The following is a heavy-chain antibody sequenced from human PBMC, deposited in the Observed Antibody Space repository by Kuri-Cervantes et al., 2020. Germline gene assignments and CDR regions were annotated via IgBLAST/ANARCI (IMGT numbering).Heavy chain of an antibody. Sequence: SETLSLTCTVSGGSISSGSYYWSWIRQPAGKGLEWIGRIYTSGSTNYNPSLKSRVTISVDTSKNQFSLKLSSVTAADTAVYYCARDSHYGDYRVWGQGTLVTVSS. V-gene: IGHV4-61*02. D-gene: IGHD4-17*01. CDR3: ARDSHYGDYRV. J-gene: IGHJ4*02. CDR1: GGSISSGSYY. CDR2: IYTSGST.